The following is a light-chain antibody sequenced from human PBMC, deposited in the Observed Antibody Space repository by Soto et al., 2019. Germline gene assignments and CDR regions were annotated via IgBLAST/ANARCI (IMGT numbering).Light chain of an antibody. CDR2: GAS. CDR1: QSITSNF. V-gene: IGKV3-20*01. CDR3: HQYGRSPLMYT. J-gene: IGKJ2*01. Sequence: EIVLTQSPGTLSLSPGERATLSCRASQSITSNFLAWYQQKPGQAPRLLIYGASTRAAGVPDRFSGSGSGTDFTLTITRLGPEDFAVYYCHQYGRSPLMYTFGQGTKLGVK.